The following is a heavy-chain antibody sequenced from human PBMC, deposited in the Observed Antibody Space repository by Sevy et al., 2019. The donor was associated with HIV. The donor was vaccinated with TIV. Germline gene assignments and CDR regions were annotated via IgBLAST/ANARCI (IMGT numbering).Heavy chain of an antibody. D-gene: IGHD5-12*01. CDR2: INHSGST. Sequence: SETLSLTCAVYGGSFSGYYWSWIRQPPGKGLEWIGEINHSGSTNYNPSLNSRVTISVDTSKNQFSLKLSSVTAADTAVYYCAREGIVATTRGWFDPWGQGTLVTVSS. J-gene: IGHJ5*02. CDR3: AREGIVATTRGWFDP. V-gene: IGHV4-34*01. CDR1: GGSFSGYY.